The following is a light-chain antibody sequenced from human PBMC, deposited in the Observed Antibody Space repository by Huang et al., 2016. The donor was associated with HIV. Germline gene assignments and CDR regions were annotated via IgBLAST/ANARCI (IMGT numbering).Light chain of an antibody. J-gene: IGKJ5*01. CDR1: QDIGNS. V-gene: IGKV1-9*01. CDR2: AAS. Sequence: IQLTQSPSSLSASVGDRVVITCRASQDIGNSLAWYQQRPGKAPKPLIYAASTVQGGVSPRFSGSVSGTYFTLTNNDLQPEDFATYYCQQLKDYPVTFGQGTRLDIE. CDR3: QQLKDYPVT.